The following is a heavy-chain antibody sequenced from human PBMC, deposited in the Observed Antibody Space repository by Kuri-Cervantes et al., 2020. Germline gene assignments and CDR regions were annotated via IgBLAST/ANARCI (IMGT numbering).Heavy chain of an antibody. J-gene: IGHJ3*02. V-gene: IGHV3-30*14. D-gene: IGHD1-26*01. CDR3: AREIPFIVGPYAFDI. CDR1: GFTFSSYA. CDR2: ISYDGSNK. Sequence: GGSLRLSCAASGFTFSSYAMHWVRQAPGKGLEWVAVISYDGSNKYYADSVKGRFTISRDNSKNTLYLQMNSLRAEDTAVYYCAREIPFIVGPYAFDIWGQGTLVTVSS.